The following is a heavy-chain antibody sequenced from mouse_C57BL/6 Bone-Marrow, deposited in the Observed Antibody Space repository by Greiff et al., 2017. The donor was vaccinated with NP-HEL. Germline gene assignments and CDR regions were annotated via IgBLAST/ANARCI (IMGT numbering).Heavy chain of an antibody. CDR2: IDPSDSYT. J-gene: IGHJ1*03. CDR1: GYTFTSYW. D-gene: IGHD4-1*01. Sequence: VQLQQPGAELVMPGASVKLSCKASGYTFTSYWMHWVKQRPGQGLEWIGEIDPSDSYTNYNQKFKGKSTLTVDKSSSTAYMQLSSLTSEDSAVYYCARSRTGTWYVDVWGTGTTVTVSS. V-gene: IGHV1-69*01. CDR3: ARSRTGTWYVDV.